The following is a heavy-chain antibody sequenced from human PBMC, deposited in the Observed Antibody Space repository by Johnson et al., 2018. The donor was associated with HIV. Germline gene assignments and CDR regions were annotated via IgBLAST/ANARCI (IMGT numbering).Heavy chain of an antibody. D-gene: IGHD1-1*01. Sequence: VESGGGVVQPGRSLRLSCAASGFTFSGYWMSWVRQAPGKGLEWLATLNEGGSQKYYVDVVKGRFSISRDHGKNSLYLQMNSLRAEDTAVFYCSRSFRDNEKDTFDIWGQGTMVTVSS. CDR3: SRSFRDNEKDTFDI. CDR2: LNEGGSQK. CDR1: GFTFSGYW. V-gene: IGHV3-7*01. J-gene: IGHJ3*02.